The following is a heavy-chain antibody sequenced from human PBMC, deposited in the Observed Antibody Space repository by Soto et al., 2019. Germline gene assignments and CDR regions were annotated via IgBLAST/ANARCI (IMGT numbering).Heavy chain of an antibody. D-gene: IGHD5-18*01. CDR2: ISGSGSNT. Sequence: QPGGSLRLSCAASGFTFTSYAMSWVRLTPGKGLEWVSAISGSGSNTFYADSVRGRFTISRDNSKNTVFLQMNNLRAEDTAVYFCARDRDTFDYWGQGTRVTVSS. J-gene: IGHJ4*02. CDR1: GFTFTSYA. V-gene: IGHV3-23*01. CDR3: ARDRDTFDY.